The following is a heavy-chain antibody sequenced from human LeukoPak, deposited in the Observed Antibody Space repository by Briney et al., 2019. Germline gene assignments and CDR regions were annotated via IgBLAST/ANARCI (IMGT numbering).Heavy chain of an antibody. J-gene: IGHJ2*01. V-gene: IGHV3-72*01. CDR2: IRNKANSYSI. D-gene: IGHD1-26*01. Sequence: QTGGSLRLSCAGSGFTFSNYYINWVRQAPGKGLAWVTLIRNKANSYSIEYAASVNGRFTISRDDSKNSVYLQMNSLKSEDTADYYCVRVMLGSSKFFDLWGRGTLVTVSS. CDR1: GFTFSNYY. CDR3: VRVMLGSSKFFDL.